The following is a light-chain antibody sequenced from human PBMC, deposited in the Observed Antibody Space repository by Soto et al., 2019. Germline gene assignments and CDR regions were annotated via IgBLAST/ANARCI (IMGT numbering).Light chain of an antibody. J-gene: IGKJ2*01. CDR3: QQRYNNWPYT. CDR1: QTISYY. Sequence: DIVLTQSPATLSLSPGERATLSCRASQTISYYLAWYQHTPGQAPRLLIYDASNRTTGTPARFSGSRSGTDFTLTINSLAPEDSAVYFCQQRYNNWPYTFGQGTKLEIK. V-gene: IGKV3-11*01. CDR2: DAS.